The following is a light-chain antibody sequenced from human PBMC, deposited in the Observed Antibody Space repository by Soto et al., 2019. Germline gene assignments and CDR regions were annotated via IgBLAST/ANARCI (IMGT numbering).Light chain of an antibody. CDR3: QHGYSNPLT. CDR1: QSVFYSSNNKNY. CDR2: AAS. J-gene: IGKJ4*01. V-gene: IGKV4-1*01. Sequence: IVMTHSPDSLAVSLGERATINFKSSQSVFYSSNNKNYLAWYQQKPGKAPELLIYAASTLQSGVPSRFSGSGSGTDFTLTISSLQPEDFATYFCQHGYSNPLTFGGGTKVDIK.